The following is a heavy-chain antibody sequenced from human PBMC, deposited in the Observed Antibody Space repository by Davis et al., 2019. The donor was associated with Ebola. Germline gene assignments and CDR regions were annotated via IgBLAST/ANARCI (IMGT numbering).Heavy chain of an antibody. D-gene: IGHD3-10*01. CDR1: GFTFSSYW. Sequence: GESLKISCAASGFTFSSYWMSWVRQAPGRGLEWVSAISSGASNTYYADSVKGRFTISRDNAKNSLYLQMNSLRDEDTAVYYCARTLWSTYYYYGMDVWGQGTTVTVSS. CDR2: ISSGASNT. J-gene: IGHJ6*02. CDR3: ARTLWSTYYYYGMDV. V-gene: IGHV3-21*01.